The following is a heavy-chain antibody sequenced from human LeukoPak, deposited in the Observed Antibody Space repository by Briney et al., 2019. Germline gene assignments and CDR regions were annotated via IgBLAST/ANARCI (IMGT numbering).Heavy chain of an antibody. CDR2: IIPIFGTA. V-gene: IGHV1-69*06. Sequence: SVKVSCKASGGTFSSYAISWVRQAPGQGLEWMGGIIPIFGTANYAQKFQGRVTITADKSTSTAYMELSSLRSEDTAVYYCARGYYGSGTFDYWGQGTLVTVSS. CDR3: ARGYYGSGTFDY. J-gene: IGHJ4*02. D-gene: IGHD3-10*01. CDR1: GGTFSSYA.